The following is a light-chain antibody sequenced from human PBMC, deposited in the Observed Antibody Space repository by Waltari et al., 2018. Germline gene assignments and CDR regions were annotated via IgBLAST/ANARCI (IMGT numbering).Light chain of an antibody. CDR1: QSVSSY. J-gene: IGKJ1*01. V-gene: IGKV3-11*01. CDR3: QQRSSWPRT. Sequence: ELVLTQSPATLSLSPGERATLPCRASQSVSSYLAWYQQKPGQAPRLLIYNASNRATGIPARFSGSGSGTDFTLTISSLEPEDFAVYYCQQRSSWPRTFGQGTKVEIK. CDR2: NAS.